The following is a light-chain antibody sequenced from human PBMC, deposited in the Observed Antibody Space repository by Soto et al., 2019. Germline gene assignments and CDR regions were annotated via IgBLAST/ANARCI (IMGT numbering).Light chain of an antibody. CDR1: QGINNY. CDR2: AAS. J-gene: IGKJ1*01. V-gene: IGKV1-27*01. Sequence: DIQMTQSPSSLSASVVDTVTITFRASQGINNYLAWFQQRPGKVPKLLIYAASTLQSGVPSRFRGSRSGTDFTLTISSLQPEDVATFYCQNYDSVPRTFGQGTKVDNK. CDR3: QNYDSVPRT.